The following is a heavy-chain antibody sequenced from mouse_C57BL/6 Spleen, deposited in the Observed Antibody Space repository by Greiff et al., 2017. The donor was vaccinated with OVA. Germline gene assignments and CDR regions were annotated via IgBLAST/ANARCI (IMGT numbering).Heavy chain of an antibody. CDR2: FYPGGGSI. Sequence: QVQLQQSVAELVKPGASVKLYFKASGYTFPESTIHWLKQRSGQGLEWIGWFYPGGGSIKYHEKFKDKATLTADKSSSTVYMELSRLTSEDSAVYFCAIHGLLDYAMDYWGQGTSVTVSS. CDR3: AIHGLLDYAMDY. CDR1: GYTFPEST. J-gene: IGHJ4*01. V-gene: IGHV1-62-2*01. D-gene: IGHD2-1*01.